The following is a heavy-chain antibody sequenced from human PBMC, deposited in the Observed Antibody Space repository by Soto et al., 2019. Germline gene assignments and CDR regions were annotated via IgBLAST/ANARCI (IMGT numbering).Heavy chain of an antibody. CDR1: GYTFTSYG. CDR2: ISAYNGNT. J-gene: IGHJ5*02. CDR3: ARDLDPIDPGIAVAGYNWFDP. V-gene: IGHV1-18*04. D-gene: IGHD6-19*01. Sequence: ASVKVSCKASGYTFTSYGISWVRQAPGQGLEWMGWISAYNGNTNYAQKLQGRVTMTTDTSTSTAYMELRSLRSDDTAVYYCARDLDPIDPGIAVAGYNWFDPWGQGTLVTVSS.